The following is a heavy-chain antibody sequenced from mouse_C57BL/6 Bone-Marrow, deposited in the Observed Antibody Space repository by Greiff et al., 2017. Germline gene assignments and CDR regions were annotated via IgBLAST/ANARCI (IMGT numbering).Heavy chain of an antibody. V-gene: IGHV1-63*01. CDR2: IYPGGGYT. D-gene: IGHD2-3*01. J-gene: IGHJ3*01. CDR3: AREGGDGYFQFAD. CDR1: GYTFTNYW. Sequence: QVQLKESGAELVRPGTSVKMSCKASGYTFTNYWIGWAKQRPGHGLEWIGDIYPGGGYTNYNEKFKGKATLTADKSSSTAYMQFSSLTSEDSAIYYCAREGGDGYFQFADGGQGTLVTVSA.